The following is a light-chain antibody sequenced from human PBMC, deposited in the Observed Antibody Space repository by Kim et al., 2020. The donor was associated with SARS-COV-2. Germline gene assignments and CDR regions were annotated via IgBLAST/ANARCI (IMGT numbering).Light chain of an antibody. CDR2: HDS. Sequence: SVSPGQTASITCSGDNLGDKYACWYQQKPGQSPVLVIYHDSKRPSGIPERFSGSNSGNTATLPISGTQAMDEADYYCQAWDSSTVVFGGGTQLTVL. V-gene: IGLV3-1*01. CDR1: NLGDKY. CDR3: QAWDSSTVV. J-gene: IGLJ2*01.